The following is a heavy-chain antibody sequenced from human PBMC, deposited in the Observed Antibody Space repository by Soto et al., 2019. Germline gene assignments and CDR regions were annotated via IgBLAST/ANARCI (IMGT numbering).Heavy chain of an antibody. D-gene: IGHD6-13*01. J-gene: IGHJ4*02. CDR3: ARVRGTAGKRYFDY. V-gene: IGHV4-59*01. Sequence: SETLSLTCTVSGGSMISYYWNWMRQPPGKGLQWIGYTYYSGSTTYNPSLKSRVTISVDSSKNQFSLKLDSVTPADTAVYYCARVRGTAGKRYFDYWGPGTLVTVSS. CDR1: GGSMISYY. CDR2: TYYSGST.